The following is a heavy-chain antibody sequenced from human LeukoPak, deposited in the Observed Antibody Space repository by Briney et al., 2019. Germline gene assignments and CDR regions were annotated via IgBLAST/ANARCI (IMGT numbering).Heavy chain of an antibody. D-gene: IGHD2-2*01. Sequence: GGSLRLSCAASGFTFNIYAMHWVRQAPGKGLEWVAVISYDGSNKYYADSVKGRFTISRDNSKNTLYLQMNSLRAEDTAVYYCARDEESTTLDVWGQGTTVTVSS. CDR1: GFTFNIYA. CDR2: ISYDGSNK. V-gene: IGHV3-30-3*01. J-gene: IGHJ6*02. CDR3: ARDEESTTLDV.